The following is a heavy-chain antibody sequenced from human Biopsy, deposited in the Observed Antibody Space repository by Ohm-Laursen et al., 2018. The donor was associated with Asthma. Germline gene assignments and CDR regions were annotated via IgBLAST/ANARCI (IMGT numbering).Heavy chain of an antibody. D-gene: IGHD2-15*01. CDR1: GFTFRKSA. J-gene: IGHJ5*01. CDR3: AREDGWCRGGRCVSWFDS. CDR2: INYKSSSI. Sequence: SLRLSCTASGFTFRKSAMHWVRQAPGKGLEWVSYINYKSSSIYYADPVKGRFTVSRDNARNSLFLQMNSLRDEDAAVYYCAREDGWCRGGRCVSWFDSWGQGTLVTVSS. V-gene: IGHV3-48*02.